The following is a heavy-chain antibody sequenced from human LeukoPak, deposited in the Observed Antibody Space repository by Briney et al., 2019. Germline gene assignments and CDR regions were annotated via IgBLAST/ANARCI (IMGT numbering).Heavy chain of an antibody. CDR2: ISTSGSTI. V-gene: IGHV3-48*03. D-gene: IGHD4-23*01. J-gene: IGHJ4*02. CDR3: ARDGPVVTTPFDN. CDR1: GFTFSSYE. Sequence: GGSLRLSCAASGFTFSSYEMNWVRQAPGKGLEWVSYISTSGSTIYYADSVKGRFTISRGNAKNSLYLQMNSLRAEDTAVCYCARDGPVVTTPFDNWGQGTLVTVSS.